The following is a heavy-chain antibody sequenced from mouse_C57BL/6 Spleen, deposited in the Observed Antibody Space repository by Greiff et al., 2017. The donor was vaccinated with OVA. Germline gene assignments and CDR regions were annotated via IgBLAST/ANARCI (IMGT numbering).Heavy chain of an antibody. CDR2: IWSGGST. V-gene: IGHV2-2*01. CDR1: GFSLTSYG. Sequence: VKLMESGPGLVQPSQSLSITCTVSGFSLTSYGVHWVRQSPGKGLEWLGVIWSGGSTDYNAAFISRLSISKDNSKSQVFFKMNSLQADDTAIYYCARNGVGPLNWYFDVWGTGTTVTVSS. J-gene: IGHJ1*03. CDR3: ARNGVGPLNWYFDV. D-gene: IGHD4-1*01.